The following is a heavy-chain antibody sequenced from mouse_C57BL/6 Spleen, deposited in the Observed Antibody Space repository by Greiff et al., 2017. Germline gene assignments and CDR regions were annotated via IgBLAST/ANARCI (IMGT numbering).Heavy chain of an antibody. Sequence: VKLLESGAELVRPGTSVKMSCKASGYTFTNYWIGWAKQRPGHGLEWIGDIYPGGGYTNYNEKFKGKATLTADKSSSTAYMQFSSLTSEDSAIYYCAREGVYYYGSSPYWYFDVWGTGTTVTVSS. D-gene: IGHD1-1*01. CDR1: GYTFTNYW. CDR2: IYPGGGYT. CDR3: AREGVYYYGSSPYWYFDV. J-gene: IGHJ1*03. V-gene: IGHV1-63*01.